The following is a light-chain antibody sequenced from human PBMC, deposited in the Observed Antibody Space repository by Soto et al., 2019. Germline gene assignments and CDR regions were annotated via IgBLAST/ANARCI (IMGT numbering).Light chain of an antibody. V-gene: IGLV2-14*01. Sequence: QSALTQPASVSGSPGQSIAISCTGTSSDVGSHNHVSWYQQYPGKAPKLMIYEVNNRPSGVSARFSGSKFGSTASLTISGLQAEDEADYYCNSLSADASSYVFGPGTKLTGL. CDR1: SSDVGSHNH. J-gene: IGLJ1*01. CDR3: NSLSADASSYV. CDR2: EVN.